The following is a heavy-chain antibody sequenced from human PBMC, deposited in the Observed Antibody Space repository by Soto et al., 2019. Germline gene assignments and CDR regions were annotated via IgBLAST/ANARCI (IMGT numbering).Heavy chain of an antibody. D-gene: IGHD3-3*01. CDR2: IWYDGSNK. Sequence: QVQLVESGGGVVQPGRSLRLSCAASGFTFSSYGMHWVRQAPGKGLEWVAVIWYDGSNKYYADSVKGRITISRDNSKNTLYLQMNSLRAEDTAVYYCARGSDGKFDYWGQGTLVTVSS. V-gene: IGHV3-33*01. J-gene: IGHJ4*02. CDR1: GFTFSSYG. CDR3: ARGSDGKFDY.